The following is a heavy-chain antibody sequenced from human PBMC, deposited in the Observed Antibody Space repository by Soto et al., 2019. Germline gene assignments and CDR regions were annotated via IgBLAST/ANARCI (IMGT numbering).Heavy chain of an antibody. CDR3: ARYDFWKEDFDY. V-gene: IGHV2-5*01. CDR1: GFSLSTSGVG. Sequence: QITLKESGPTLVKPTQTLTLTCTFSGFSLSTSGVGVGWIRQPPGKAREWLALIYWNDDKRYSPSLKSRLTITKDTSKNQVVLTMTNMDPVDTATYYCARYDFWKEDFDYWGQGTLVTVSS. D-gene: IGHD3-3*01. J-gene: IGHJ4*02. CDR2: IYWNDDK.